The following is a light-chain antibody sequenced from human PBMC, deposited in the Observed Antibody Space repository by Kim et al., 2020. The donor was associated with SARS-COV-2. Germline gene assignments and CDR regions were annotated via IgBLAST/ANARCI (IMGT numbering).Light chain of an antibody. V-gene: IGLV2-11*03. J-gene: IGLJ1*01. Sequence: GQSVTISCTGTSSDVGGYDYVSWYQQHPGKVPKLMIYDVFKRPSGVPDRFSGSKSGNTASLTISGLQAEDEADYYCCSYAGSSGYVFGTGTKVTVL. CDR2: DVF. CDR3: CSYAGSSGYV. CDR1: SSDVGGYDY.